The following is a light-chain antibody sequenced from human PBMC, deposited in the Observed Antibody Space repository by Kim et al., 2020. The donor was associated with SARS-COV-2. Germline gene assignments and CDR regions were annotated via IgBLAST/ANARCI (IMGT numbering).Light chain of an antibody. CDR1: VLAKRY. CDR3: YSAADNNWL. J-gene: IGLJ3*02. CDR2: KDS. V-gene: IGLV3-27*01. Sequence: SVSPGQTARITCSGDVLAKRYARWFQQKPGQAPLLLIYKDSKRPSGIPERFSGSSSGTTVTLTISGAQVEDEADYYCYSAADNNWLFGGGTQLTVL.